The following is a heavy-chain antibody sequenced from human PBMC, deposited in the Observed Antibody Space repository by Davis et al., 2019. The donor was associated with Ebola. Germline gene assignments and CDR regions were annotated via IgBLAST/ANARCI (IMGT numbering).Heavy chain of an antibody. V-gene: IGHV6-1*01. J-gene: IGHJ4*02. CDR2: TYYSSRWYN. CDR1: GDSVSRIDVT. D-gene: IGHD3-3*01. CDR3: ARNAQGSTDTEWLLPFDY. Sequence: HSQTLSLTCDISGDSVSRIDVTWNWIRQSPSRGLEWLGRTYYSSRWYNDFAEFVKTRIIINPDTSTNRFSLQLNSVTPDDTAIYYCARNAQGSTDTEWLLPFDYWGQGILVTVSS.